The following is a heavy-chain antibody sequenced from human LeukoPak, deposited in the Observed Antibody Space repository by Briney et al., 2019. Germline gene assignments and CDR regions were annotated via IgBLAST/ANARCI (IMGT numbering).Heavy chain of an antibody. CDR1: GFTFSSYT. CDR2: ISSSSSYI. J-gene: IGHJ4*02. D-gene: IGHD3-22*01. V-gene: IGHV3-21*01. CDR3: ARDHDDSSGYYPDY. Sequence: GGSLRLSCAASGFTFSSYTMNWVRQAPGKGLEWVSSISSSSSYIYYADSAKGRFTISRDNAKNSLYLQMNSLRAEDTAVYYCARDHDDSSGYYPDYWGQGTLVTVSS.